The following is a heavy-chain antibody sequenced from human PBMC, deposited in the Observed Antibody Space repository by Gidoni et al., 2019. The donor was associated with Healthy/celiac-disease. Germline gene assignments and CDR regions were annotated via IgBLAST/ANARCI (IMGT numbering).Heavy chain of an antibody. Sequence: QVQLVESGGGVVQPGRSLRLSCAASGFTFSSYAMHWVRQAPGKGLEWVAVISYDGSNKYYADSVKGRFTISRDNSKNTLYLQMNSLRAEDTAVYYCARDQPRLRTKGGGMDVWGQGTTVTVSS. CDR3: ARDQPRLRTKGGGMDV. V-gene: IGHV3-30*04. CDR2: ISYDGSNK. D-gene: IGHD4-17*01. CDR1: GFTFSSYA. J-gene: IGHJ6*02.